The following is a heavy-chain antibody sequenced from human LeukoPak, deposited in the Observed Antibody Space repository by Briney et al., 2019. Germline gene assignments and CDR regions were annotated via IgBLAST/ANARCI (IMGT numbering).Heavy chain of an antibody. CDR2: IKQDGSEK. J-gene: IGHJ3*02. V-gene: IGHV3-7*01. CDR1: GFTFSSYG. Sequence: GGSLRLSCAASGFTFSSYGMHWVRQAPGKGLEWVANIKQDGSEKYYVDSVKGRFTISRDNAKNSLYLQMNSLRAEDTAVYYCARIFSDSSGYYYDAFDIWGQGTMVTVSS. D-gene: IGHD3-22*01. CDR3: ARIFSDSSGYYYDAFDI.